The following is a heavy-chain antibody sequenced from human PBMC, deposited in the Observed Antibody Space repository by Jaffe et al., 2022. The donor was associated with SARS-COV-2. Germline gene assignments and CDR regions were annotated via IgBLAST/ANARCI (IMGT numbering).Heavy chain of an antibody. V-gene: IGHV3-33*01. CDR3: ARDLVYGDYPGGVDYGMDV. CDR2: IWYDGSNK. CDR1: GFTFSSYG. J-gene: IGHJ6*02. D-gene: IGHD4-17*01. Sequence: QVQLVESGGGVVQPGRSLRLSCAASGFTFSSYGMHWVRQAPGKGLEWVAVIWYDGSNKYYADSVKGRFTISRDNSKNTLYLQMNSLRAEDTAVYYCARDLVYGDYPGGVDYGMDVWGQGTTVTVSS.